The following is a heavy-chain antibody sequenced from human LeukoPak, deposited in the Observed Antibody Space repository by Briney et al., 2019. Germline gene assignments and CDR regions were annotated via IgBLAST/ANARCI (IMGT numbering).Heavy chain of an antibody. V-gene: IGHV4-39*01. J-gene: IGHJ4*02. D-gene: IGHD3-10*01. CDR2: IYYSRST. CDR3: AGPSSPFDY. Sequence: PSETLSLTCTVSGGSNSSSTSYWGWIRQPPGKGLEWIGSIYYSRSTYYSGTTYYNPSLKSRVTVSVDTSKNQFSLKLSSVTAADTAVYYCAGPSSPFDYWGQGTLVTVPS. CDR1: GGSNSSSTSY.